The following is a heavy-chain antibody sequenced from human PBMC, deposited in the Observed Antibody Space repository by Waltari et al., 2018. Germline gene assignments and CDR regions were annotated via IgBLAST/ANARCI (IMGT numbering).Heavy chain of an antibody. V-gene: IGHV4-4*07. J-gene: IGHJ6*03. CDR1: GGSISSYY. Sequence: QVQLQESGPGLVKPSETLSLTCTVSGGSISSYYWSWIRQPAGNGLEWIGRIDTSGSTNYNPSLKSRVTMAGDTSKNQFSLKLSTVTAADTAVYYCARVRYFDWSEYYYYIDVWGKGTTVTVSS. CDR3: ARVRYFDWSEYYYYIDV. CDR2: IDTSGST. D-gene: IGHD3-9*01.